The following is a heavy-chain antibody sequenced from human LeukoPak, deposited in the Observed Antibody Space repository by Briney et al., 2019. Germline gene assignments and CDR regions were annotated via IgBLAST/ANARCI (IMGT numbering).Heavy chain of an antibody. V-gene: IGHV3-33*01. CDR1: GFTFSSYG. Sequence: GGSLRLSCAASGFTFSSYGMHWVRQAPGKGLEWVAVIWYDGSNKYYADSVKGRFTISRDNSKSTLYLQMNSLRAEDTAVYYCARAEVFRGVTLDAFDIWGQGTMVTVSS. CDR3: ARAEVFRGVTLDAFDI. CDR2: IWYDGSNK. D-gene: IGHD3-10*01. J-gene: IGHJ3*02.